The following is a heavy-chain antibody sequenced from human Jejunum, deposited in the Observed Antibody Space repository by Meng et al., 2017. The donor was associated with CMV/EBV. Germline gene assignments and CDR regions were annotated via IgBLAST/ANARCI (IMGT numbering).Heavy chain of an antibody. J-gene: IGHJ3*02. D-gene: IGHD2-15*01. V-gene: IGHV3-53*01. CDR2: LYSGGTT. CDR1: NY. Sequence: NYMSWVPQAPGKGLRWVSVLYSGGTTYYADSVKGRFTISRDNSKNTLYLQMNSLRAEDTAVYYCAREGTGYCSSSSCPEGLGVFDIWGQGTMVTVSS. CDR3: AREGTGYCSSSSCPEGLGVFDI.